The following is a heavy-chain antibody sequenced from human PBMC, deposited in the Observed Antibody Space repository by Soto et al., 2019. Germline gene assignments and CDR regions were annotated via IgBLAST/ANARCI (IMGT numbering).Heavy chain of an antibody. CDR2: INPSGGST. Sequence: EASVKVSCKASGYTFTSYYMHWVRQAPGQGLEWMGIINPSGGSTSYAQKFQGRVTMTRDTSTSTVYMELSSLRSEDTAVYYCAREERYYYDSSGYWVNDYWGQGTLVTSPQ. CDR1: GYTFTSYY. V-gene: IGHV1-46*01. J-gene: IGHJ4*02. CDR3: AREERYYYDSSGYWVNDY. D-gene: IGHD3-22*01.